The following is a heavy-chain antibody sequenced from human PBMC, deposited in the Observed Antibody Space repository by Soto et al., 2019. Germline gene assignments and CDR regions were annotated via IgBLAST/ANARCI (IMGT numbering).Heavy chain of an antibody. Sequence: SETLSLTCTVSGGSISSGDYYWSWIRQPPGKGLEWIGYIYYSGSTYYNPSLKSRVTISVDTSKNQFSLKLSSVTAADTAVYYCASSPRGYSYGTWDYWGQGTLVTVSS. D-gene: IGHD5-18*01. J-gene: IGHJ4*02. V-gene: IGHV4-30-4*01. CDR1: GGSISSGDYY. CDR2: IYYSGST. CDR3: ASSPRGYSYGTWDY.